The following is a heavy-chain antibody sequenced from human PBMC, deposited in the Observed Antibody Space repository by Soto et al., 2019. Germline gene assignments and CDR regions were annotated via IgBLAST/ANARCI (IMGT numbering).Heavy chain of an antibody. CDR2: ISCDGSNK. Sequence: GGSLRLSCAASGFTFSSYGMHWVRQAPGKGLEWVAVISCDGSNKYYADSVKGRFTISRDNSKNTLYLQMNSLRAEDTAVYYCARSGSYYYYGMDVWGQGTTVTVSS. CDR1: GFTFSSYG. D-gene: IGHD3-10*01. J-gene: IGHJ6*02. V-gene: IGHV3-30*03. CDR3: ARSGSYYYYGMDV.